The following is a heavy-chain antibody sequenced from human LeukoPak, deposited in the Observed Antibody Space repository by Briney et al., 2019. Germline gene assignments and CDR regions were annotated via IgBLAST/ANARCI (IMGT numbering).Heavy chain of an antibody. J-gene: IGHJ3*02. CDR2: IHYSGST. D-gene: IGHD2-15*01. CDR1: GGSMSDFY. Sequence: KSSETLSLTCTVSGGSMSDFYWSWIRQPPGKGLEWLGYIHYSGSTNYNPFFKSRGTISVDKSKSQFSLKLASVTAADTAVYYCARGMRVVVVAVPRTHDAFDIWGQGTMVTVSS. CDR3: ARGMRVVVVAVPRTHDAFDI. V-gene: IGHV4-59*01.